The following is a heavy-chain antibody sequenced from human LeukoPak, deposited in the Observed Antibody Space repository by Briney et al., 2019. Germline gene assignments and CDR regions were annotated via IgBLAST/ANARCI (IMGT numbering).Heavy chain of an antibody. D-gene: IGHD6-19*01. Sequence: GGSLRLSCAASEFTFSSFSMNWVRQAPGKGLEWVSYISSDSITIYYADSLKGRFTISRDNAKNSLYLQLSSLRVEDTAIYYCARERGSARPIDFDYWGQGSLVTVSS. J-gene: IGHJ4*02. CDR2: ISSDSITI. CDR3: ARERGSARPIDFDY. V-gene: IGHV3-48*01. CDR1: EFTFSSFS.